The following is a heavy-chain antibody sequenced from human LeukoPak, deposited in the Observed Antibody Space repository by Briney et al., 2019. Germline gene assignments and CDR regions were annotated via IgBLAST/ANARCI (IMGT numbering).Heavy chain of an antibody. D-gene: IGHD2-21*01. CDR2: INHSGST. CDR1: GGSFSGYY. J-gene: IGHJ4*02. V-gene: IGHV4-34*01. CDR3: AREYLGGFLDY. Sequence: SETLSLTCAVYGGSFSGYYWSWIRQPPGKGLEWIGEINHSGSTNYNPSLKSRVTISVDTSKNQFSLKLSSVTAADTAVYYCAREYLGGFLDYRGQGTLVTVSS.